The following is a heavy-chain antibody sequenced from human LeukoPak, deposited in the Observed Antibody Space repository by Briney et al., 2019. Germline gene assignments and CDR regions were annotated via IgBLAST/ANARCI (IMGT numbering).Heavy chain of an antibody. J-gene: IGHJ4*02. D-gene: IGHD3-16*02. CDR3: ARERRGGIAGDPVFDY. V-gene: IGHV4-30-2*01. Sequence: SQTLSLTCAVSGGSISSGGYSWSWIRQPPGKGLEWIGYIYHSGSTYYNPSLKSRVTISVDRSKNQFSLKLSSVTAADTAVYYCARERRGGIAGDPVFDYWGQGTLVTVSS. CDR1: GGSISSGGYS. CDR2: IYHSGST.